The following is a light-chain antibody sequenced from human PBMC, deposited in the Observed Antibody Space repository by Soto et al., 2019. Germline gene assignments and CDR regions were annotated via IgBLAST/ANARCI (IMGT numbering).Light chain of an antibody. J-gene: IGLJ1*01. CDR2: EVS. CDR3: ISYAGSNLLYV. CDR1: SSDVGGYNY. V-gene: IGLV2-8*01. Sequence: QSALTQPPSASGSPGQSVTISCTGTSSDVGGYNYVSWHQQHPGKAPKLMIYEVSKRPSGVPDRFSGSKSGNTASLTVSGLQAEDVADYYCISYAGSNLLYVFGTGTKLTVL.